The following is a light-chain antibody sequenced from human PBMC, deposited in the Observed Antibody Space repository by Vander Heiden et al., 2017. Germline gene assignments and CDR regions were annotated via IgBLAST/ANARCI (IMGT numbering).Light chain of an antibody. V-gene: IGKV2-28*01. CDR3: MQALQTPYT. CDR1: QSLLHSNGYNY. Sequence: IVMTQSPLSLHVTPGEPASIPCRSSQSLLHSNGYNYLDWYLQKPGQAPQLLIYLGSNRASGVPDRFSGSGSGTDFTLKISRLEAEDVGVYYCMQALQTPYTFGQGTKLEIK. J-gene: IGKJ2*01. CDR2: LGS.